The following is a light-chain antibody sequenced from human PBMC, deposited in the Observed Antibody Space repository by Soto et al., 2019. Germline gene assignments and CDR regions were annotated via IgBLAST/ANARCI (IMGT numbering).Light chain of an antibody. V-gene: IGKV1-39*01. CDR3: QQSYSNPTWT. J-gene: IGKJ1*01. CDR2: DSS. CDR1: QSISTY. Sequence: DIQLTQSPSSLSASLGYRLTITCRASQSISTYLNWYQHKPGEAPKLLVYDSSTLQTGVPSRFSGSGFGAEFTLTISGLQPEDFATYYCQQSYSNPTWTFGQGTKVDIK.